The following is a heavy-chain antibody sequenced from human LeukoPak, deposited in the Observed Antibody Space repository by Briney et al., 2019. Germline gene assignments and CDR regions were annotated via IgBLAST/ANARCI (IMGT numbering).Heavy chain of an antibody. CDR3: ARDWVVRGVRTFDY. V-gene: IGHV3-48*04. CDR2: ISSSSSTI. J-gene: IGHJ4*02. CDR1: GFTFSSYS. D-gene: IGHD3-10*01. Sequence: PGGSLRLSCAASGFTFSSYSMNWVRQAPGKGLEWVSYISSSSSTIYYADSVKGRFTISRDNAKNSLYLQMNSLRAEDTAVYYCARDWVVRGVRTFDYWGQGTLVTVSS.